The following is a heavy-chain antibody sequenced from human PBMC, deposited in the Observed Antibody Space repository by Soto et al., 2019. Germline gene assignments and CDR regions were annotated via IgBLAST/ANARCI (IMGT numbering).Heavy chain of an antibody. Sequence: SVKVSCKASGGTFSSYAISWVRQAPGQGLEWMGGIIPIFGTANYAQKFQGRVTITADESTGTAYMELSSLRSEDTAVYYCASDYDYVWGSYRFDYWGQGTLVTVSS. CDR3: ASDYDYVWGSYRFDY. V-gene: IGHV1-69*13. D-gene: IGHD3-16*02. J-gene: IGHJ4*02. CDR2: IIPIFGTA. CDR1: GGTFSSYA.